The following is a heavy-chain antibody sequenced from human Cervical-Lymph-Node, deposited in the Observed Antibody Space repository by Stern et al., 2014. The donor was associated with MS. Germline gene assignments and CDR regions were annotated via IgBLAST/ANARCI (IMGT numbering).Heavy chain of an antibody. D-gene: IGHD6-6*01. V-gene: IGHV4-4*02. CDR1: GGSISSSNW. J-gene: IGHJ3*02. CDR3: AREGYSSSYDAFDI. CDR2: IYHSGST. Sequence: QVQLQESGPGLVKPSGTLSLTCAVSGGSISSSNWWSWVRQPPGKGLEWIGGIYHSGSTTYNPSLKSRVTISVDKSKNQFALKLSSVTAADTAVYYCAREGYSSSYDAFDIWGQGTMVTVSS.